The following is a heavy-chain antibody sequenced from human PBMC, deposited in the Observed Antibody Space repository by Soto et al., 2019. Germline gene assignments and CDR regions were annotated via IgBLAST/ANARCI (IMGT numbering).Heavy chain of an antibody. D-gene: IGHD5-18*01. CDR1: GYRFTTYD. V-gene: IGHV1-2*06. CDR3: ARDGNFAFRGYSFAFDF. J-gene: IGHJ4*02. CDR2: INLDTGGT. Sequence: QVQLVQSGAEVKKPGASVRVSCATSGYRFTTYDIHWVRPAPGQGLEWMGRINLDTGGTTYAQKLQGRVTMTRDTSISTAFMEVSSLKSDDAAMYYCARDGNFAFRGYSFAFDFWGQGTLVTVSS.